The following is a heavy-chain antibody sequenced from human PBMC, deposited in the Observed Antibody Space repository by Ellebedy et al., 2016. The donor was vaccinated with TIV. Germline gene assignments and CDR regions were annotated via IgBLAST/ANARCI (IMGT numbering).Heavy chain of an antibody. V-gene: IGHV3-23*01. CDR3: AISPRSIVGPIDSGY. D-gene: IGHD1-26*01. CDR1: GITFSNYA. Sequence: GGSLRLXXAASGITFSNYAMTWVRQAPGKGLEWVSSITGNGRNTHYADSVKGRFTISRDNSKNTLYLQMNSLRAEDTALYYCAISPRSIVGPIDSGYWGQGTLVTVSS. CDR2: ITGNGRNT. J-gene: IGHJ4*02.